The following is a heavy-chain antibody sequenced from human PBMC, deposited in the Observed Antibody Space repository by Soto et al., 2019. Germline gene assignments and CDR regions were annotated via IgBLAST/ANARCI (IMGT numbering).Heavy chain of an antibody. CDR3: ARPGGIAAAGNYFDY. D-gene: IGHD6-13*01. Sequence: SEILSLTCAVYGGSFSGYYWSWIRQPPGKGLEWIGEINHSGSTNYNPSLKSRVTISVDTSKNQFSLKLSSVTAADTAVYYCARPGGIAAAGNYFDYWGQGTLVTVSS. J-gene: IGHJ4*02. CDR2: INHSGST. V-gene: IGHV4-34*01. CDR1: GGSFSGYY.